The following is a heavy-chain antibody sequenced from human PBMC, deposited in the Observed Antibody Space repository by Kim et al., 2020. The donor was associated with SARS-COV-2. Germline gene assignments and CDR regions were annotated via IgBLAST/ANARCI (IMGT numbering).Heavy chain of an antibody. CDR1: GGSISSSNW. CDR2: IYHSGST. D-gene: IGHD3-10*01. Sequence: SETLSLTCAVSGGSISSSNWWSWVRQPPGKGLEWIGEIYHSGSTNYNPSLKSRVTISVDKSKNQFSLKLSSVTAADTAVYYCARAPGAPPWFGELSNWFDPWGQGTLVTVSS. J-gene: IGHJ5*02. V-gene: IGHV4-4*02. CDR3: ARAPGAPPWFGELSNWFDP.